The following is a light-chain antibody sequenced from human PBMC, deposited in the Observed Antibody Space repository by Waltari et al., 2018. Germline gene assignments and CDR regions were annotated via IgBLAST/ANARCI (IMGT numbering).Light chain of an antibody. CDR3: CSYAGTPRVV. J-gene: IGLJ2*01. Sequence: QSALTQPASVSGSPGQSITLPCTGTNNDIGSYNLFSWYQQHPGKAPKVIIFGVNKRPSGVSNRFSGSKSGNTASLTVSGLHPEDEADYYCCSYAGTPRVVFGGGTKLTVL. CDR2: GVN. CDR1: NNDIGSYNL. V-gene: IGLV2-23*02.